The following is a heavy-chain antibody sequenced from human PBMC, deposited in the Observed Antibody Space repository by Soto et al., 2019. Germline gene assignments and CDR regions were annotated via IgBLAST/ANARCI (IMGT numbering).Heavy chain of an antibody. CDR3: ARSLGLYFGIITEATSSFAS. J-gene: IGHJ5*01. Sequence: ASVKVSCKASGYTFTSYYMHWVRQAPAQGLEWMGIINPSCGSTSYAQKFQGRVTMTRDTSNSTVYMEVSSLTSEDTARYYCARSLGLYFGIITEATSSFASRDHGTFLTASS. D-gene: IGHD3-9*01. CDR2: INPSCGST. V-gene: IGHV1-46*01. CDR1: GYTFTSYY.